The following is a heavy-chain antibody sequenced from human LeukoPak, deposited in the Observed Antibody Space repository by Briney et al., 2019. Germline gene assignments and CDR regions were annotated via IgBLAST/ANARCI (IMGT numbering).Heavy chain of an antibody. D-gene: IGHD6-6*01. Sequence: GSSVKVSCKASGGTFSSYAISWVRQAPGQGLEWMGGIIPIFGTANYAQKFQSRVTITADESTSTAYMELSSLRSEDTAVYYCARGRAAARRILNDYWGQGTLVTVSS. CDR3: ARGRAAARRILNDY. CDR2: IIPIFGTA. CDR1: GGTFSSYA. V-gene: IGHV1-69*01. J-gene: IGHJ4*02.